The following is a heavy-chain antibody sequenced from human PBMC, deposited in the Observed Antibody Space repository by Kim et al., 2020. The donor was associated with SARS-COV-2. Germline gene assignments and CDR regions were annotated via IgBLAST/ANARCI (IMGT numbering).Heavy chain of an antibody. CDR3: ARDHLDGYNI. V-gene: IGHV3-53*01. D-gene: IGHD5-12*01. Sequence: GGSLRLSCAASGFSVNRFYMTWVRQAPGKGLEWVSVIYYDGNTDYADSVRGRFTIFRDSSGNTLYLQMNSLRAEDTAVYFCARDHLDGYNIWGQGTLVTVSS. CDR2: IYYDGNT. CDR1: GFSVNRFY. J-gene: IGHJ4*02.